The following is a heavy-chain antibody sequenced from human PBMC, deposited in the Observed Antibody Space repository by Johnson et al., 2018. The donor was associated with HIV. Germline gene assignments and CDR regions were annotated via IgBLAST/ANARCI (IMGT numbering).Heavy chain of an antibody. J-gene: IGHJ3*02. CDR1: GFTFGDYG. V-gene: IGHV3-20*04. D-gene: IGHD3-10*01. Sequence: MMLVESGGGVVRPGGSLRLSCATSGFTFGDYGVSWIRQVPGKGLEWVSGISWNGGRTVYVDSVKGRFTISRDNAKNSLFLQMNSLRAEDTALYYCARDQTYSFDIWGQGTMVTVSS. CDR2: ISWNGGRT. CDR3: ARDQTYSFDI.